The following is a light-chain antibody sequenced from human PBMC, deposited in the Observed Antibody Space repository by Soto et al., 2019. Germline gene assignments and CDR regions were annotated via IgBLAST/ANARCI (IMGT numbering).Light chain of an antibody. CDR2: DAS. CDR3: QQRTNWPLT. J-gene: IGKJ4*01. CDR1: RSVTTF. Sequence: EIVLTQSPATLSLSPGKRATLSCRASRSVTTFLAWYQQKPGQAPRLLIYDASKRATGVPTRFSGSGSGTDFTLTINNLEPEDFPVYYCQQRTNWPLTFGGGTKVERK. V-gene: IGKV3-11*01.